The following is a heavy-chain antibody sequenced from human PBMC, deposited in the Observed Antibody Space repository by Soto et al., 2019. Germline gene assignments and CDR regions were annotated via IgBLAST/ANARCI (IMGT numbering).Heavy chain of an antibody. D-gene: IGHD6-19*01. Sequence: ASVKVSCKASGYTFTGDAMHWVRQAPGQRLEWMGWINAGNGNTKYSQKLQGRVTITRDTSASTAYMELSSLRSEDTAVYYCARAVAVAADFDYWGQGTLVTVSS. V-gene: IGHV1-3*01. CDR3: ARAVAVAADFDY. CDR1: GYTFTGDA. J-gene: IGHJ4*02. CDR2: INAGNGNT.